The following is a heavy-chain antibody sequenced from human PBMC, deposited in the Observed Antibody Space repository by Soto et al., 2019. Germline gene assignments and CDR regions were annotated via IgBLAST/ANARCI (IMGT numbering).Heavy chain of an antibody. CDR2: SGTAGDT. D-gene: IGHD6-19*01. CDR3: ARSTIIAVAGTEPLHDAFDI. CDR1: GFTFSSYD. V-gene: IGHV3-13*01. Sequence: EVQLVESGGGLVQPGGSLRLSCAASGFTFSSYDMHWVRQATGKGLEWVSASGTAGDTYYPGSVKGRFTISRENAKNSLYLQMNSLRAGDTAVYYCARSTIIAVAGTEPLHDAFDIWGQGTMVTVSS. J-gene: IGHJ3*02.